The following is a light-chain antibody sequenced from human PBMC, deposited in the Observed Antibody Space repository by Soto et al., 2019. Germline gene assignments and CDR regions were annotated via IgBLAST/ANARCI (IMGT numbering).Light chain of an antibody. J-gene: IGKJ1*01. CDR2: DAS. Sequence: AIQLTQSPSSLSASVGDRVTITCRASQGISRYLAWYQQKPGKAPKLLIYDASSLESGVPSRFSGSGSGTEFTLTISSLQPDDFATYYCQQYNSYSPTFGQGTKVDIK. CDR1: QGISRY. V-gene: IGKV1-13*02. CDR3: QQYNSYSPT.